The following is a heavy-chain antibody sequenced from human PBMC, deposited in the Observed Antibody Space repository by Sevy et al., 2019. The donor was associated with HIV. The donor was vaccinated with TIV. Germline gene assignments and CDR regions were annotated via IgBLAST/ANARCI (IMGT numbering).Heavy chain of an antibody. CDR2: TYYRSKWYN. Sequence: KQSQTLSLTCAISGDSVSSNSAAWNWIRQSPSRGLEWLGRTYYRSKWYNDYAVSVKSRITINPDTSKNQFPLQLNSVTPEDTAVYYCARDRSAAGWEPSYNWFDPWGQGTLVTVSS. CDR3: ARDRSAAGWEPSYNWFDP. V-gene: IGHV6-1*01. J-gene: IGHJ5*02. CDR1: GDSVSSNSAA. D-gene: IGHD1-26*01.